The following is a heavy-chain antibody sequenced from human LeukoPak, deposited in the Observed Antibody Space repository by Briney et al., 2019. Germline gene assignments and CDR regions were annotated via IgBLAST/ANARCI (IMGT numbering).Heavy chain of an antibody. V-gene: IGHV3-23*01. D-gene: IGHD3-22*01. CDR1: GFTFNTFT. Sequence: GGSLRLSCAASGFTFNTFTMNWVRQAPGKGLEWVSTIRGAEGGTYYADSVKGRFTISRDNFENTLYLQMNYLREEDTALYYCSKAFSSDWSPFDYWGQGALVTVSS. J-gene: IGHJ4*02. CDR2: IRGAEGGT. CDR3: SKAFSSDWSPFDY.